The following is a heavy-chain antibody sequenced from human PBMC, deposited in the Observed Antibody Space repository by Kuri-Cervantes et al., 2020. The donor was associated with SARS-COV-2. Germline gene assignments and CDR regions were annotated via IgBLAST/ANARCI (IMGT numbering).Heavy chain of an antibody. CDR1: GFTFGDYA. CDR3: TTDSYYYDSSGYYSKLYDFDY. D-gene: IGHD3-22*01. V-gene: IGHV3-49*03. Sequence: GESLKISCTASGFTFGDYAMSWFRQAPGKGLEWVGFIRSKAYGGTTEYAASVKGRFTISRDDSKSIAYLQMNSLKTEDTAVNYCTTDSYYYDSSGYYSKLYDFDYWGQGTLVTVSS. J-gene: IGHJ4*02. CDR2: IRSKAYGGTT.